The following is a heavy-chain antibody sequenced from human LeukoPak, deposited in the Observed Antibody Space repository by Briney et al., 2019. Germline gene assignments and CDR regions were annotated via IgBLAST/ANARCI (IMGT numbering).Heavy chain of an antibody. CDR3: ARKGKKDTAMAPDYYYYYMDV. V-gene: IGHV1-24*01. Sequence: ASVKVSCKVSGYTLTELSMHWVRQAPGKGLEWMGGFDPEDGETIYAQKFQGRVTMTEDTSTSTAYMELRSLRSDDTAVYYCARKGKKDTAMAPDYYYYYMDVWGKGTTVTVSS. J-gene: IGHJ6*03. CDR2: FDPEDGET. D-gene: IGHD5-18*01. CDR1: GYTLTELS.